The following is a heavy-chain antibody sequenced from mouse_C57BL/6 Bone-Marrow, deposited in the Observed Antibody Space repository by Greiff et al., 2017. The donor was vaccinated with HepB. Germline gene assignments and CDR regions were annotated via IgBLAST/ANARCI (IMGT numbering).Heavy chain of an antibody. CDR3: ASPTLYYYGSSYKGYYAMDY. J-gene: IGHJ4*01. Sequence: EVKLMESGGGLVKPGGSLKLSCAASGFTFSDYGMHWVRQAPEKGLEWVAYISSGSSTIYYADTVKGRFTISRDNAKNTLFLQMTSLRSEDTAMYYCASPTLYYYGSSYKGYYAMDYWGQGTSVTVSS. D-gene: IGHD1-1*01. CDR1: GFTFSDYG. CDR2: ISSGSSTI. V-gene: IGHV5-17*01.